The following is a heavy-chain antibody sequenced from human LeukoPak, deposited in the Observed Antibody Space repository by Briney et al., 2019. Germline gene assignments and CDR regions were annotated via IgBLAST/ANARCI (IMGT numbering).Heavy chain of an antibody. V-gene: IGHV1-2*02. CDR1: GYTFTGYY. Sequence: ASVKVSCKASGYTFTGYYMHWVRQAPGRGLEWMGWINPNSGGTNYAQKFQGRVTMTRDTSISTAYMELSRLRSDDTAVYYCARDGGVWYYGSSGYHPYWGQGTLVTVSS. CDR2: INPNSGGT. D-gene: IGHD3-22*01. CDR3: ARDGGVWYYGSSGYHPY. J-gene: IGHJ4*02.